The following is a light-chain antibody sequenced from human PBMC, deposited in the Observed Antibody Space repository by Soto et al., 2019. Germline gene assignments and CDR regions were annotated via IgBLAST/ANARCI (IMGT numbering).Light chain of an antibody. J-gene: IGLJ1*01. Sequence: QAVVTQEPSLTVSPGGTVTLTCGSSTGAVTSGHYPYWFQQKPGQAPRTLIYDTNNKYSWTPARFSGSLLGGQAALTLSGAQPEDEAEYFCLLLYSGNRRGFGAGTQLTVL. V-gene: IGLV7-46*01. CDR3: LLLYSGNRRG. CDR1: TGAVTSGHY. CDR2: DTN.